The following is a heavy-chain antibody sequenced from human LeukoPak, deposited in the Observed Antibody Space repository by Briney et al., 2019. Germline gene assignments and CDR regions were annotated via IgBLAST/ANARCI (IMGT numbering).Heavy chain of an antibody. D-gene: IGHD3-16*02. CDR3: SRALVPRYYLDL. CDR2: IRNKASSYTT. J-gene: IGHJ4*02. Sequence: GGSLRLSCEASGFAFSDHYMDWVRQAPGKGLEWVGRIRNKASSYTTEYAASVRGRFTISRDISKDSLYLQMTSLKTEDTAVYFCSRALVPRYYLDLWGQGTLVTVSS. V-gene: IGHV3-72*01. CDR1: GFAFSDHY.